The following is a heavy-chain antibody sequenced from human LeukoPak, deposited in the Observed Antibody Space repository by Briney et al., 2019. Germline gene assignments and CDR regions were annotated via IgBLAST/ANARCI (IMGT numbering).Heavy chain of an antibody. J-gene: IGHJ3*02. D-gene: IGHD2-8*01. CDR2: ISSSSSFI. CDR3: AREVTKAFDI. Sequence: KTGGSLRLSCAASGFTFSSYSMNWVRQAPGKGLEWVSSISSSSSFIYYADSVKGRFTISRDNAKNSLYLQMNSLNAEDTAVYYCAREVTKAFDIWGQGTMVTVSP. V-gene: IGHV3-21*01. CDR1: GFTFSSYS.